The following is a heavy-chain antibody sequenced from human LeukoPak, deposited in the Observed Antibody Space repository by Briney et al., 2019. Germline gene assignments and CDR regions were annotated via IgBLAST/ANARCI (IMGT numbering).Heavy chain of an antibody. Sequence: ASVKVSCKASGYTFTSYAMNWVRQAPGQGLEWMGWINTNTGNPTYAQGFTGRFVFSLDTSVSTAYLQISSLKAEDTAVYYCARVLRRYYDSSGYTRNLNWFDPWGQGTLVTVSS. CDR2: INTNTGNP. CDR1: GYTFTSYA. CDR3: ARVLRRYYDSSGYTRNLNWFDP. D-gene: IGHD3-22*01. V-gene: IGHV7-4-1*02. J-gene: IGHJ5*02.